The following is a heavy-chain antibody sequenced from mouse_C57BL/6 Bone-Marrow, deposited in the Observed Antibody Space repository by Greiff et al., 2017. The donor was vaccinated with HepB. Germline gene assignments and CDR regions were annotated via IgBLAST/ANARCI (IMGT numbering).Heavy chain of an antibody. D-gene: IGHD6-1*01. V-gene: IGHV5-6*02. CDR1: GFTFSSYG. Sequence: EVKLVESGGDLVKPGGSLKLSCAASGFTFSSYGMSWVRQTPDKRLEWVATISSGGSYTYYPDSVKGRFTISRDNAKNTQYLQMSSLKSEDTAMYYCARRRLPSSWFAYWGQGTLVTVSA. CDR3: ARRRLPSSWFAY. CDR2: ISSGGSYT. J-gene: IGHJ3*01.